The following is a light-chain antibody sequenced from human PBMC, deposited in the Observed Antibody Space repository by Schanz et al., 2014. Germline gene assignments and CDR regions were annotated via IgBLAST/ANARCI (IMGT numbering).Light chain of an antibody. J-gene: IGLJ3*02. CDR1: SASVSTSHH. Sequence: QTVVTQEPSFSVSPGGTVTLTCGLNSASVSTSHHPSWYQQTPGQAPRTLIYNTNTRSSGVPDRFSGSILGRRAALTITGAQADDESDYYCVLYMGSGIWLFGGGTQLTVL. V-gene: IGLV8-61*01. CDR3: VLYMGSGIWL. CDR2: NTN.